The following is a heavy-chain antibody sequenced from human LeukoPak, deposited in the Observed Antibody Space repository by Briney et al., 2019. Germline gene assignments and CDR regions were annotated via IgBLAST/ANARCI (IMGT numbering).Heavy chain of an antibody. V-gene: IGHV3-48*01. CDR2: ISSSSSTI. J-gene: IGHJ4*02. CDR3: AKDGAGIAVAGTFDY. D-gene: IGHD6-19*01. CDR1: GFTFSSYS. Sequence: GGSLRLSCAASGFTFSSYSMNWVRQAPGKGLEWVSYISSSSSTIYYADSVKGRFTISRDNAKNSLYLQMNSLRAEDTAVYYCAKDGAGIAVAGTFDYWGQGTLVTVSS.